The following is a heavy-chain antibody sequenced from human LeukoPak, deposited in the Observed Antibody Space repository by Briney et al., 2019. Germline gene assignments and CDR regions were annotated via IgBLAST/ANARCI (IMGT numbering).Heavy chain of an antibody. CDR2: IYPGDSDT. D-gene: IGHD1-26*01. Sequence: GESLKISCKGSGYSFTSYWIGWVRQMPGKGLEWMGIIYPGDSDTRYSPSFQGQVTTSADKSISTAYLQWSSLKASDTAMYYCARDVGATTLGWYMDVWGKGTTVTVSS. J-gene: IGHJ6*03. V-gene: IGHV5-51*01. CDR1: GYSFTSYW. CDR3: ARDVGATTLGWYMDV.